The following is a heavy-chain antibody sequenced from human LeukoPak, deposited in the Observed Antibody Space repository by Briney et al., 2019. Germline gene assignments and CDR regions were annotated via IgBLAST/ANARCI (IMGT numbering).Heavy chain of an antibody. D-gene: IGHD3-3*01. CDR3: AREHTYYDFWSGYYYYYYYMDV. J-gene: IGHJ6*03. CDR2: ISSSSSYI. V-gene: IGHV3-21*01. Sequence: GGSLRLSCAAPGFTFSSYSMNWVRQAPGKGLEWVSSISSSSSYIYYADSVKGRFTISRDNAKNSLYLQMNSLRAEDTAVYYCAREHTYYDFWSGYYYYYYYMDVWGKGTTVTVSS. CDR1: GFTFSSYS.